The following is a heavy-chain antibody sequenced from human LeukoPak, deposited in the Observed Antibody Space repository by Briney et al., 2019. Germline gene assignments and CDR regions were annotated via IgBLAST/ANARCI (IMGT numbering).Heavy chain of an antibody. V-gene: IGHV4-59*08. CDR2: IHYSGST. CDR1: GGSISSYY. D-gene: IGHD3-10*01. Sequence: SETLSLTCTVSGGSISSYYWSWIRQPPGKGLEWIGYIHYSGSTNYNPSLKSRVTISVDTSKNQFSLKLSSVTAADTAVYYCARQDVYYYGSGMGWFDPWGQGTLVTVSS. J-gene: IGHJ5*02. CDR3: ARQDVYYYGSGMGWFDP.